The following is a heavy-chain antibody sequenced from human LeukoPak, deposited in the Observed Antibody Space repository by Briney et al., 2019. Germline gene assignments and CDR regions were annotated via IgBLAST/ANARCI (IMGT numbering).Heavy chain of an antibody. CDR2: ITGSGGTT. J-gene: IGHJ4*02. Sequence: GGSLRPSCAASGFTFRNYEMNWVRQASGKGLEWVSSITGSGGTTWYADSMKGRFTISRDNSKNTLYLQMNSLRAEDMAVYYCARWDDSSSCPDYWGRGTLVTVSS. D-gene: IGHD6-6*01. CDR1: GFTFRNYE. CDR3: ARWDDSSSCPDY. V-gene: IGHV3-23*01.